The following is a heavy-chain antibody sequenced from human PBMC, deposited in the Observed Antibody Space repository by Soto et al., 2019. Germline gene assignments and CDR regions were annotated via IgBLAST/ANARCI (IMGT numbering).Heavy chain of an antibody. CDR2: INHSGST. D-gene: IGHD2-2*01. J-gene: IGHJ6*02. CDR3: ARVGLCSSTSCFRNYYYGMEV. Sequence: AEALSLTCAVDGGSFGGYYWSRVRERPGKGLEGIGEINHSGSTSSNPSIKSRVPISVDTSKNEFSLKLSSVTAADTAVYYCARVGLCSSTSCFRNYYYGMEVWGQGTTVTVS. CDR1: GGSFGGYY. V-gene: IGHV4-34*01.